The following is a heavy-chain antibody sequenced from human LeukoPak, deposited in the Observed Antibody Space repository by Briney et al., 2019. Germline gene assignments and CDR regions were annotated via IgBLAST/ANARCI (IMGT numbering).Heavy chain of an antibody. D-gene: IGHD2-15*01. J-gene: IGHJ4*02. CDR3: ARVPPIGYCSGGSCRNFDY. CDR2: ISAYNGNT. CDR1: GYTFTSYG. V-gene: IGHV1-18*01. Sequence: GASVKVSCKASGYTFTSYGISWVRQAPGQGLEWMGWISAYNGNTNYAQKLQGRVTMTTDTSTSTAYMELRSLRSDDTAVYYCARVPPIGYCSGGSCRNFDYWGQGTLVTVSS.